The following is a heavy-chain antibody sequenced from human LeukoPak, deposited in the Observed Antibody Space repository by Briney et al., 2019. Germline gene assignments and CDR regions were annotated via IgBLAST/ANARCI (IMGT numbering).Heavy chain of an antibody. Sequence: PSQTLSLTCTVSGGSISSGNYYWSWIRQPAGKRLEWIGRIYTSGTITYNPSLKSRVTMSVDTSKNQFSLKLSSVTAADTAVYYCARHYYDSSGYSPVDYWGQGTLVTVSS. J-gene: IGHJ4*02. CDR2: IYTSGTI. V-gene: IGHV4-61*02. CDR3: ARHYYDSSGYSPVDY. D-gene: IGHD3-22*01. CDR1: GGSISSGNYY.